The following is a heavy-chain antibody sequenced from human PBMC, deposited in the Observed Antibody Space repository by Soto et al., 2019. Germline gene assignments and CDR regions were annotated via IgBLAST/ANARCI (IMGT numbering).Heavy chain of an antibody. CDR3: ARGGWSLDY. CDR1: GGSISSGGYS. D-gene: IGHD2-15*01. V-gene: IGHV4-30-2*01. CDR2: IYHSGST. J-gene: IGHJ4*02. Sequence: SETLSLTCAVSGGSISSGGYSWSWIRQPPGKGLEWIGYIYHSGSTYYNPSLKSRVTISVDRSKNQFSLKLSSVTAADTAIYYCARGGWSLDYWGQGTLVSVS.